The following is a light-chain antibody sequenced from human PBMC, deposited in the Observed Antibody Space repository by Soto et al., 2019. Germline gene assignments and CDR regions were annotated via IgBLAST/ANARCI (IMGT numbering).Light chain of an antibody. Sequence: QSALTQPPSASGSPGQSVTISCTGTSSDVGGYNYVSWYQQHPGKAPKLMIYEVSKRPPGVPDRFSGSKSGNTASLTVSGLQAEDEDDYYCSSYAGSNNLGVFGTGTKVTVL. CDR2: EVS. CDR1: SSDVGGYNY. V-gene: IGLV2-8*01. CDR3: SSYAGSNNLGV. J-gene: IGLJ1*01.